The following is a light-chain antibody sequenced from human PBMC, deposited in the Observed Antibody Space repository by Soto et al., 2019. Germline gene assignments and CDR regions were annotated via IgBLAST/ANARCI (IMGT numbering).Light chain of an antibody. CDR1: QSITNY. J-gene: IGKJ4*01. V-gene: IGKV1-39*01. Sequence: TVGASQSITNYLNWYQNKPGQAPNLLIYAASTLQAGVPSRFSGSGYETNCTRTAVCALMEDLSTYFCQPSRRRAPTFGGGTKVDIK. CDR2: AAS. CDR3: QPSRRRAPT.